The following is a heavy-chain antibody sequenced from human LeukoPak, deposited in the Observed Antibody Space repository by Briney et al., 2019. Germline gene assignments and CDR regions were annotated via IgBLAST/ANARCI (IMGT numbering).Heavy chain of an antibody. CDR2: IKHSGST. Sequence: SETLSLTCAVYGGSFSGYYWSWIRQPPGKGLEWIGEIKHSGSTNYNPSLKSRVTITVDTSKHQFPLKLSSVTAADTAVYYCARRVPRRITIFGVVISNLNWFDPRGQGTLVTVSS. D-gene: IGHD3-3*01. CDR1: GGSFSGYY. CDR3: ARRVPRRITIFGVVISNLNWFDP. V-gene: IGHV4-34*01. J-gene: IGHJ5*02.